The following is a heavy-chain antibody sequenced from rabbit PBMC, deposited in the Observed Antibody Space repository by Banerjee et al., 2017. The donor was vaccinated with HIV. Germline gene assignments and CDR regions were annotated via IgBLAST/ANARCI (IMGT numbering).Heavy chain of an antibody. J-gene: IGHJ4*01. D-gene: IGHD4-1*01. CDR2: IYAGSSGST. Sequence: QEQLEESGGDLVKPEGSLTLTCTASGFSFSSSYWISWVRQAPGKGLEWIACIYAGSSGSTNYASWAKGRFTISKASWTTVTLQMTSLTAADTASYFCARDLAGVIGWNFNLWGPGTLVTVS. CDR3: ARDLAGVIGWNFNL. CDR1: GFSFSSSYW. V-gene: IGHV1S45*01.